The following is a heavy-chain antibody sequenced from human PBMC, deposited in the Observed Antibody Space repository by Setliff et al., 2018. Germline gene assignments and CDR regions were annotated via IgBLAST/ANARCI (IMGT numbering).Heavy chain of an antibody. V-gene: IGHV3-21*01. CDR1: GFTFSSYS. Sequence: GGSLRLSCAASGFTFSSYSMNWVRQAPGKGLEWVSSISSSSSYIYYADSVKGRFTISRENAKNSLYLQMNRLRAEDTAVYYCARAIAAAPYPYYWGQGTLVTVSS. CDR3: ARAIAAAPYPYY. J-gene: IGHJ4*02. D-gene: IGHD6-13*01. CDR2: ISSSSSYI.